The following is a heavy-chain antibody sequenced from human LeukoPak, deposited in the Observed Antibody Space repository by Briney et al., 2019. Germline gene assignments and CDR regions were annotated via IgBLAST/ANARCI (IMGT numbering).Heavy chain of an antibody. J-gene: IGHJ1*01. V-gene: IGHV1-46*01. Sequence: ASVKVSCKASGFTFTRSAMQWVRQAPGQGLEWMGIINPSGGSTSYAQKFQGRVTMTRDTSTSTVYMELSSLRSEDTAVYYCARGHLGYFQHWGQGTLVTVSS. D-gene: IGHD7-27*01. CDR3: ARGHLGYFQH. CDR2: INPSGGST. CDR1: GFTFTRSA.